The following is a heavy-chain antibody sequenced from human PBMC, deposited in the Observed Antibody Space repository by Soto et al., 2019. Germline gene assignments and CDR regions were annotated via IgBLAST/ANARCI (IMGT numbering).Heavy chain of an antibody. V-gene: IGHV4-39*01. Sequence: QLQLQESGPGLVKPSETLSLTCTVSGDSIGSSSYYWAWIRQPPGKGLEWIGSIYYSGSTHYNPSLKSRVTISLDTSKNQFSLKLSSVTAADTAVYYCARLQQVWFGEHNCFDHWGQGTLVTVSS. CDR1: GDSIGSSSYY. CDR2: IYYSGST. J-gene: IGHJ5*02. D-gene: IGHD3-10*01. CDR3: ARLQQVWFGEHNCFDH.